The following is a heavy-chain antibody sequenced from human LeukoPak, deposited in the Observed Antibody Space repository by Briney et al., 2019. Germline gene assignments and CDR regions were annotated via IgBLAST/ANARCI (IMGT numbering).Heavy chain of an antibody. CDR1: GYTFTSYG. CDR2: ISAYNGNT. Sequence: ASVKVSCKASGYTFTSYGISWVRQAPGQGLEWMGWISAYNGNTNYVQKLQGRVTMTTDTSTSTAYMELRSLRSDDTAVYYCAREGSRVPAAQFDYWGQGTLVTVSS. V-gene: IGHV1-18*01. CDR3: AREGSRVPAAQFDY. J-gene: IGHJ4*02. D-gene: IGHD2-2*01.